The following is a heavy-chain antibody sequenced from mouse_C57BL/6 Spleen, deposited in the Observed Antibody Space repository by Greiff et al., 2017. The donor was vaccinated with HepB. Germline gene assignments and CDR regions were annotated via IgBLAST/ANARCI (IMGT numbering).Heavy chain of an antibody. CDR1: GYTFTSYW. D-gene: IGHD2-3*01. V-gene: IGHV1-52*01. CDR2: IDTSDSET. Sequence: QVQLQQPGAELVRPGSSVKLSCKASGYTFTSYWMHWVKQRPIQGLEWIGNIDTSDSETHYNQKFKDKATLTVDKSSSTAYMQLSSLTSEDSAVYYCARSGIYDGYFDYWGQGTTLTVSS. J-gene: IGHJ2*01. CDR3: ARSGIYDGYFDY.